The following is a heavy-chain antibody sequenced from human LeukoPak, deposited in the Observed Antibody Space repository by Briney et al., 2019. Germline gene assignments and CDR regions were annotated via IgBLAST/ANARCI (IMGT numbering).Heavy chain of an antibody. CDR3: ARGLYYYYMDV. Sequence: PGGSLRLSCAASGFTVSSNYMSWVRQAPGKGLEWVSVIYSGGSTYYADSVKGRFTISRDNSKNTLYLQMNSLRAEDTAVYYCARGLYYYYMDVWGKGTTVTFSS. J-gene: IGHJ6*03. CDR1: GFTVSSNY. V-gene: IGHV3-66*02. CDR2: IYSGGST.